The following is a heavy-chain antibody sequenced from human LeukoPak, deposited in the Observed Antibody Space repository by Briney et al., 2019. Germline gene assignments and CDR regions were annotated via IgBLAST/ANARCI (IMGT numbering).Heavy chain of an antibody. V-gene: IGHV3-7*01. J-gene: IGHJ4*02. CDR2: IKQEGSEE. D-gene: IGHD5-18*01. CDR3: ARGYSYGLAPFDY. CDR1: GFTFTNYW. Sequence: PGGSLRLSCLASGFTFTNYWMSCGRQVPGKGLEWVANIKQEGSEENYAASVRGRYTISRDNAKNSLYLQKNSLRAEDTAVYHCARGYSYGLAPFDYWGQGTLVSVSS.